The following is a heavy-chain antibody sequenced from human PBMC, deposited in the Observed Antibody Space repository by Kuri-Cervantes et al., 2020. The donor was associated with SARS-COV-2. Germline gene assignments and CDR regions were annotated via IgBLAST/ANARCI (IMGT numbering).Heavy chain of an antibody. D-gene: IGHD2-2*01. CDR1: GGSISSYY. Sequence: SETLSLTCPVSGGSISSYYWSWIRQPPGKGLEWIGSIYYSGSTYYNPSLKSRVTISVDTSKNQFSLKLSSVTAADTAVYYCARDCSSTSCYPSPWYFDLWGRGTLVTVSS. V-gene: IGHV4-59*12. J-gene: IGHJ2*01. CDR2: IYYSGST. CDR3: ARDCSSTSCYPSPWYFDL.